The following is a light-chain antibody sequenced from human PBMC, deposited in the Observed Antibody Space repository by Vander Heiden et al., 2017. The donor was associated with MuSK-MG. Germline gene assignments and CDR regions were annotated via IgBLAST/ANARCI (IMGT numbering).Light chain of an antibody. CDR2: GAS. CDR1: QSVSRS. J-gene: IGKJ5*01. CDR3: RQDNNWIT. V-gene: IGKV3-15*01. Sequence: SCRASQSVSRSLAWYQQKPGQAPRLLIDGASTRATGIPDRFSGSGYVTEFTLTSASRQSEDAARYYARQDNNWITFGQGTPMXIK.